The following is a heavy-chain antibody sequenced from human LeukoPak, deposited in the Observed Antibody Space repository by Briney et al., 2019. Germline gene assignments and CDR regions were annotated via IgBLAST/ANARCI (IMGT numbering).Heavy chain of an antibody. CDR3: AKVGIFGLVTYYFDY. Sequence: GGSQRLSCAASGFTFDEYAMHWVRQAPGKGLEWVSGISWKSGLIDYADSVKGRFTISRDNAKNSLYLQMNSLKAEDTAFYYCAKVGIFGLVTYYFDYWGQGTLVTVSS. CDR1: GFTFDEYA. J-gene: IGHJ4*02. D-gene: IGHD3/OR15-3a*01. CDR2: ISWKSGLI. V-gene: IGHV3-9*01.